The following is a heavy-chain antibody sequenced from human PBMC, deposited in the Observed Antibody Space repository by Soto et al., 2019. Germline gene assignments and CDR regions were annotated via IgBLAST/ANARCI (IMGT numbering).Heavy chain of an antibody. J-gene: IGHJ3*02. CDR2: INPNGGGT. V-gene: IGHV1-2*02. CDR1: GYTFTGYY. Sequence: ASVKVSCKASGYTFTGYYMHWVRQAPGQGLEWMGLINPNGGGTNYAQKFQGRVTMTRDTSTSTVYMELSRLRSEDTAVYYCARETKGMVRGVNDAFDIWGQGTMVTVS. D-gene: IGHD3-10*01. CDR3: ARETKGMVRGVNDAFDI.